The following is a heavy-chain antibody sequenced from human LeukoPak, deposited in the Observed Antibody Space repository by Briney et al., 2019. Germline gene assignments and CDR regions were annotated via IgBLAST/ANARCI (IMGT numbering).Heavy chain of an antibody. J-gene: IGHJ4*02. V-gene: IGHV1-69*04. CDR2: IIPIFGIA. D-gene: IGHD1-1*01. CDR1: GGTFSSYA. CDR3: ARGVQLERTAFDY. Sequence: ASVKVSCKASGGTFSSYAISWVRQAPGQELEWMGRIIPIFGIANYAQKFQGRVTITADKSTSTAYMELSSLRSEDTAVYYCARGVQLERTAFDYWGQGTLVTVSS.